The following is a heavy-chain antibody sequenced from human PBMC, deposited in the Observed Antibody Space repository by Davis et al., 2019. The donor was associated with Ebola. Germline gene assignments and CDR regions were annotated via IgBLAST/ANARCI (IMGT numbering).Heavy chain of an antibody. J-gene: IGHJ6*02. D-gene: IGHD1-20*01. Sequence: MPSETLSLTCAVYGGSFSGYYWSWIRQPPGKGLEWIGEINHSGSTNYNPSLKSRVTISVDTSKNQFSLKLSSVTAADTAVYYCSREGFRYNWKIGRMDVWGQGTTVTVSS. CDR2: INHSGST. CDR3: SREGFRYNWKIGRMDV. V-gene: IGHV4-34*01. CDR1: GGSFSGYY.